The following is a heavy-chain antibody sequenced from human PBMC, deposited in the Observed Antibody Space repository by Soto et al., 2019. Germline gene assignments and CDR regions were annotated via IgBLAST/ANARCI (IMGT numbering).Heavy chain of an antibody. CDR2: IWYDGSKK. J-gene: IGHJ4*02. CDR3: VRDGAGKFDY. Sequence: VQLVESGGGVVQPGRSLRLSCAASGFAFNSYGMHWVRQAPGKGLEWVAVIWYDGSKKKYADSVKGRFTISRDNSKKTLYLQMNSLRVEDTAVYYCVRDGAGKFDYWGQGTLVTVSS. D-gene: IGHD3-10*01. V-gene: IGHV3-33*01. CDR1: GFAFNSYG.